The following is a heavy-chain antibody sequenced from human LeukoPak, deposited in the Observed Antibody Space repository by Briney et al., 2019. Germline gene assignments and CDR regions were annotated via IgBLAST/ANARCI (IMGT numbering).Heavy chain of an antibody. J-gene: IGHJ4*02. CDR1: GGSIISSTYY. CDR2: IYYSGST. Sequence: SETLSLTCTVSGGSIISSTYYWGWIRQPPGKGLEWIGSIYYSGSTYYNPSLKSRVTISVDTSKNQFSLKLSSVTAADTAVYYCASILLEWLRYFDYWGQGILVTVSS. D-gene: IGHD3-3*01. V-gene: IGHV4-39*01. CDR3: ASILLEWLRYFDY.